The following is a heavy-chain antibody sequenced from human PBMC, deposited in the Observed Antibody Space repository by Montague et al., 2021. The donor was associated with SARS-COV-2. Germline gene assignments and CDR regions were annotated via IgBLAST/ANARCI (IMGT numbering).Heavy chain of an antibody. CDR2: IYYSGST. CDR3: ARGGGVYDYVWGSYVRGSTNYGMDV. J-gene: IGHJ6*02. Sequence: SETLSLTCTVSGGSISSYYWSWIRQPPGKGLEWIGYIYYSGSTNYNPSLKSRVTISVDTSKNQFSLKLSSVTAADTAVYYCARGGGVYDYVWGSYVRGSTNYGMDVWGQGTTVTVSS. V-gene: IGHV4-59*01. D-gene: IGHD3-16*01. CDR1: GGSISSYY.